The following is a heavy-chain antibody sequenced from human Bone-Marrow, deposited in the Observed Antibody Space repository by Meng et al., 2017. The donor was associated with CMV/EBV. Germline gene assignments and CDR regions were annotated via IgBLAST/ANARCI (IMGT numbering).Heavy chain of an antibody. V-gene: IGHV3-7*01. CDR3: ATSTWNYCKY. D-gene: IGHD1-1*01. CDR2: INQDGSLK. Sequence: GESLKISCAASGFTFSDYWMSWVRQAPGKGLEWVANINQDGSLKYYVDSVRGRFTVSRDNAKNSLFLQVSTLRAEDTAVYYCATSTWNYCKYWGQGALVTGSS. CDR1: GFTFSDYW. J-gene: IGHJ4*02.